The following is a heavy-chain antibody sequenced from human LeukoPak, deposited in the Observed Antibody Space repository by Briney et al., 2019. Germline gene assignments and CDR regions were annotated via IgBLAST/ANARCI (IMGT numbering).Heavy chain of an antibody. Sequence: SETLSLTCTVSGGSISSYYWSWIRQPPGKGLEWIGYIYYSGSTNYNPSLRSRVTISVDTSKNQFSLKLSSVTAADTAVYYCARDLNLERQWLVLDYWGQGTLVTVSS. J-gene: IGHJ4*02. D-gene: IGHD6-19*01. CDR2: IYYSGST. CDR1: GGSISSYY. V-gene: IGHV4-59*12. CDR3: ARDLNLERQWLVLDY.